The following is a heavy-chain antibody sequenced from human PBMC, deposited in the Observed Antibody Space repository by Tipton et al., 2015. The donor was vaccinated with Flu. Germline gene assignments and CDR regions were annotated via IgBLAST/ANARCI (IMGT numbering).Heavy chain of an antibody. CDR1: GYSISSGYY. Sequence: TLSLTCAVFGYSISSGYYWGWIRQPPGKGLEWIGSIYHSGSTYYNPSLKSRVTISVDTSKNQFSLKLSSVTAADTAVYYCARLLAPQGPAYWGQGTLVTVSS. D-gene: IGHD1-14*01. CDR3: ARLLAPQGPAY. CDR2: IYHSGST. J-gene: IGHJ4*02. V-gene: IGHV4-38-2*01.